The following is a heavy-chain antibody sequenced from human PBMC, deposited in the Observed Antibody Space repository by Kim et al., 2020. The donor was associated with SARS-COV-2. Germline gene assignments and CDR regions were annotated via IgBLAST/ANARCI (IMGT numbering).Heavy chain of an antibody. V-gene: IGHV3-11*04. D-gene: IGHD5-12*01. CDR3: ARDGDAKARIGGMDV. J-gene: IGHJ6*02. Sequence: DSVNGRFTISRNNAKNSLYLQMNILRAEDTAVYYCARDGDAKARIGGMDVWGQGTTVTV.